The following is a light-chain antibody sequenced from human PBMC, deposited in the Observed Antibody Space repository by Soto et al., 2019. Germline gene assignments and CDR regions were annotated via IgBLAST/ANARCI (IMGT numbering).Light chain of an antibody. J-gene: IGKJ1*01. V-gene: IGKV1-5*01. CDR2: DAS. CDR3: QQYNSYWT. Sequence: DIQMTQSPSTLSASVGDRVTITCRASQSISSWLAWYQQKRGKAPKLLIYDASSLESGVPSRFSGSGSGTEFTLTVSSLQPDDFATYYCQQYNSYWTFGQGTKVDIK. CDR1: QSISSW.